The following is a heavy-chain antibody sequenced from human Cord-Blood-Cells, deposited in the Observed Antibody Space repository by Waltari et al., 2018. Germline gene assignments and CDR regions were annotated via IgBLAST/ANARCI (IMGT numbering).Heavy chain of an antibody. CDR3: ARSYDSSGYYYYYYGMDV. CDR2: ISSSSSYI. CDR1: GFTFSSYS. Sequence: EVQLVESGGGLVKPGGSLRLSCAASGFTFSSYSMTWVRQAQGKGLEWVSSISSSSSYIYYADSVKGRFTISRDNAKNSLYLQMNSLRAEDTAVYYCARSYDSSGYYYYYYGMDVWGQGTTVTVSS. V-gene: IGHV3-21*01. D-gene: IGHD3-22*01. J-gene: IGHJ6*02.